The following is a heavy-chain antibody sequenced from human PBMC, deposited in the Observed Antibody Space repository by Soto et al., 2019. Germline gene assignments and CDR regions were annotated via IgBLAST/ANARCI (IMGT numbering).Heavy chain of an antibody. J-gene: IGHJ4*02. Sequence: PGGSLRLSCAASGFTFSSYGMHWVRQAPGKGLEWVAVISYDGNIKYYADSVKGRFTISRDNSQNTLYLQMNSLRAEDTAVFFCARDRAISHTTSRGYFDYWGQGTMVTV. D-gene: IGHD2-2*01. V-gene: IGHV3-30*03. CDR1: GFTFSSYG. CDR3: ARDRAISHTTSRGYFDY. CDR2: ISYDGNIK.